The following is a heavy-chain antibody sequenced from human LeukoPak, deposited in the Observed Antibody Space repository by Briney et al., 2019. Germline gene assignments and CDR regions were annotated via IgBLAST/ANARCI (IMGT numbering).Heavy chain of an antibody. CDR2: INPDSGGK. CDR1: GYTFTGYY. J-gene: IGHJ4*02. V-gene: IGHV1-2*02. D-gene: IGHD2-15*01. Sequence: GASVKVSCKASGYTFTGYYMHWVRQAPGQGLEWMGWINPDSGGKNYAQKFRGRVTMTRDTSISTAYMEMSSLRSDDTAVYYCATNVSHREGKEDSVYWGQGTLVTVSS. CDR3: ATNVSHREGKEDSVY.